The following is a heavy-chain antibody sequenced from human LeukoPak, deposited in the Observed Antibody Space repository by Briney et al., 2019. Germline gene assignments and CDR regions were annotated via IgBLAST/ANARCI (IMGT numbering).Heavy chain of an antibody. D-gene: IGHD3-22*01. Sequence: ASVKVSCKASGYTFTSYYMHWGRQAPGQGLEWMGWINPNSGGTNYGQKFQGRVTMTRDTSIRTAYMELSRLRSDDTAVYYCARDRGGIVVVINDLDIWGQGTMVTVSS. J-gene: IGHJ3*02. CDR2: INPNSGGT. CDR3: ARDRGGIVVVINDLDI. V-gene: IGHV1-2*02. CDR1: GYTFTSYY.